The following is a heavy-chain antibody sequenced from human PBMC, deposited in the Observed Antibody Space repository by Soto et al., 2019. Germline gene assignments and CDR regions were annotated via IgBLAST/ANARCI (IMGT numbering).Heavy chain of an antibody. V-gene: IGHV1-69*01. CDR1: GGTFSSYA. Sequence: QVQLVQSGAEVKKPGSSVKVSCKASGGTFSSYAISWVRQAPGQGLEWMGGIIPIFGTANYAQKFQGRVTITADESTSTAYMELSSLRSEDTAVYYCARLGWELRSYYYDMDVWGQGTTVTVSS. D-gene: IGHD1-26*01. J-gene: IGHJ6*02. CDR2: IIPIFGTA. CDR3: ARLGWELRSYYYDMDV.